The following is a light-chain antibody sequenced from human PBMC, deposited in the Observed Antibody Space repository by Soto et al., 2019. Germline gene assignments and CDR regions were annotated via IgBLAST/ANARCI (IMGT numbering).Light chain of an antibody. J-gene: IGKJ1*01. CDR1: QSVGSN. Sequence: EIVMTQSPATLSVSPGERATLSCRASQSVGSNLAWYQQKPGQAPRLLIYGASTRATGIPARFSGSGSGTDFTLTISSLQSEDFAVYYCQQYDNWLRTFGQGTKVEIK. CDR2: GAS. CDR3: QQYDNWLRT. V-gene: IGKV3-15*01.